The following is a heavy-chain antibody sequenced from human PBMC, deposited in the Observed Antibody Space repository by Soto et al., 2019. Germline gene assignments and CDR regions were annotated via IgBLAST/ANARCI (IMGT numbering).Heavy chain of an antibody. J-gene: IGHJ4*02. CDR3: ASGTNGAFFVY. CDR2: ISSRSSTI. V-gene: IGHV3-11*01. D-gene: IGHD2-8*01. Sequence: QVQLVESGGGLVKPGGSLRLSCAASGFTFSDYMSWIRQAPGKGLEWVSYISSRSSTIFYADSVKGRFTISRDNVKNSLYLQMNSLRAEDTAVYYGASGTNGAFFVYWGQGILVTVSS. CDR1: GFTFSDY.